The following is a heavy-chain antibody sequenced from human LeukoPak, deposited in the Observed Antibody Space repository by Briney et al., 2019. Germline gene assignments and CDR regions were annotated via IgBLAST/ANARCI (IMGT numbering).Heavy chain of an antibody. CDR3: ARGPHIVLVTALDY. CDR2: ISGSGGNT. Sequence: GGSLTLSCAASGFTVSSEARSWVRQGPGKGLEWISGISGSGGNTYYADSVKGRFTISRDNSKNTLYLQMSSLRAEDTAVYYCARGPHIVLVTALDYWGQGTLVTVSP. D-gene: IGHD2-21*02. V-gene: IGHV3-23*01. J-gene: IGHJ4*02. CDR1: GFTVSSEA.